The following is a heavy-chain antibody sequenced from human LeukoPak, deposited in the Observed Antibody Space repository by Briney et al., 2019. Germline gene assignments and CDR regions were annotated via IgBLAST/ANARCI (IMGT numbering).Heavy chain of an antibody. V-gene: IGHV3-74*01. CDR1: GFTLSSYW. CDR3: VRGVYGGNSVFDY. Sequence: GGSLRLSCAASGFTLSSYWLYWVRQAPGKGLVWVSRINSDGSSTDYADSVKGRFTTSRDNAKNTLSLQMNSLRAEDTAVYYCVRGVYGGNSVFDYWGQGTLVTVSS. J-gene: IGHJ4*02. CDR2: INSDGSST. D-gene: IGHD4-23*01.